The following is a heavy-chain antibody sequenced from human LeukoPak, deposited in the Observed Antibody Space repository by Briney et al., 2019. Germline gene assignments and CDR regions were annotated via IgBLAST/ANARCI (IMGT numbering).Heavy chain of an antibody. D-gene: IGHD2-2*01. CDR3: AKVLSEYQLLSGKYYYYGMDV. CDR1: GFTFSTYA. J-gene: IGHJ6*02. V-gene: IGHV3-23*01. CDR2: ISDSGGST. Sequence: GGSLRLSCAASGFTFSTYAMSWVRQAPGKGLEWVSAISDSGGSTYYADSVKGRFTISRDNSKNTLYLQMNSLRAEDTAAYYCAKVLSEYQLLSGKYYYYGMDVWGQGTTVTVSS.